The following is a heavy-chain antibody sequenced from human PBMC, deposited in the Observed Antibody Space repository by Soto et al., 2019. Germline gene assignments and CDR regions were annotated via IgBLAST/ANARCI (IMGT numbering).Heavy chain of an antibody. V-gene: IGHV1-58*02. CDR2: IVVGSGNT. Sequence: PVEVSCKASGFTFTSSAMQWVRQARGQRLEWIGWIVVGSGNTNYAQKFQERVTITRDMSTSTADMELSSLRSEDTAVYYCAAEVEDYYDSSGFQFDPWGQGTLVPVSS. D-gene: IGHD3-22*01. CDR1: GFTFTSSA. J-gene: IGHJ5*02. CDR3: AAEVEDYYDSSGFQFDP.